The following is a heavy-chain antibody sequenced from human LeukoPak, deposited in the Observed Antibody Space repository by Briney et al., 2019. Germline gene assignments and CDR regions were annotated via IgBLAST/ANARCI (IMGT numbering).Heavy chain of an antibody. D-gene: IGHD3-3*01. CDR3: AKDEGGGFLTPYYMDL. CDR1: GFTFSSYG. V-gene: IGHV3-30*02. Sequence: GGSLRLSCAASGFTFSSYGMHWVRQAPGKGLEWVAFILYDGGNKYYADSVQGRFTISRDNSTNTPYLQMSSLRTEDTAVYYCAKDEGGGFLTPYYMDLWGKGTTVSVSS. CDR2: ILYDGGNK. J-gene: IGHJ6*03.